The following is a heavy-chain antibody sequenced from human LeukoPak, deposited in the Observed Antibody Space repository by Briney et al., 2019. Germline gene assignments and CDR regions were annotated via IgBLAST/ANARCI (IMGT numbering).Heavy chain of an antibody. CDR2: IIPIFGTA. V-gene: IGHV1-69*13. CDR3: ARDPSAIFGVVIAPDGYYYYGMDV. Sequence: SVTVSCKASGGTFSSYAISWVRQAPGQGLEWMGGIIPIFGTANYAQKFQGRVTITADESTSTAYMELSSLRSEDTAVYYCARDPSAIFGVVIAPDGYYYYGMDVWGQGTTVTVSS. D-gene: IGHD3-3*01. CDR1: GGTFSSYA. J-gene: IGHJ6*02.